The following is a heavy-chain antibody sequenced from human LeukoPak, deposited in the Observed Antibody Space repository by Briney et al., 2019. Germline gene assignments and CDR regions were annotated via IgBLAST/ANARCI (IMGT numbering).Heavy chain of an antibody. V-gene: IGHV3-11*01. Sequence: GGSLRLSCAASGFRFSDYYMSWIRQAPGKGLEWFSYISSPGSTTYYADSVKGRFTISRDNAKNSLSLQMNSLRADDTAVYYCASGIQPRLIWFFDLWGRGTLVTASS. J-gene: IGHJ2*01. CDR3: ASGIQPRLIWFFDL. D-gene: IGHD5-18*01. CDR2: ISSPGSTT. CDR1: GFRFSDYY.